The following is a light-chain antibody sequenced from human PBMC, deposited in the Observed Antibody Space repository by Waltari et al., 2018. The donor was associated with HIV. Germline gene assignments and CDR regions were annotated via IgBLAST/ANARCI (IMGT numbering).Light chain of an antibody. CDR3: CAYAGSSTFV. J-gene: IGLJ1*01. Sequence: QSALTQPASVSGSPGQSITISCTGTSSDVGNYNYVSWYQQHPGKAPKLMIYDVSKRPSGFSNRFSGSKSGNTASLTISGLQAEDEADYYCCAYAGSSTFVFGTGTKVTVL. V-gene: IGLV2-23*02. CDR2: DVS. CDR1: SSDVGNYNY.